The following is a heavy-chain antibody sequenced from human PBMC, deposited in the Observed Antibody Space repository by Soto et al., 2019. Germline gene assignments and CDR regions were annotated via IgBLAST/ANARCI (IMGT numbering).Heavy chain of an antibody. CDR2: ISGSGGST. V-gene: IGHV3-23*01. D-gene: IGHD6-13*01. J-gene: IGHJ6*03. CDR3: AKSILVAAAASYYYYYMDV. CDR1: GFTFSSYA. Sequence: GGSLRLSCAASGFTFSSYAMGWVRQAPGKGLEWVSAISGSGGSTYYTDSVKGRFTISRDNSKNTLYLQMNSLRAEDTAVYYCAKSILVAAAASYYYYYMDVWGKGTTVTVSS.